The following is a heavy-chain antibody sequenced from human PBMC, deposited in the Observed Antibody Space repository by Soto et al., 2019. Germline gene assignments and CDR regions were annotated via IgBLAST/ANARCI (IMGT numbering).Heavy chain of an antibody. Sequence: GESLKISCAASGFTFSSYAMHWVRQAPGKGLEWVAVISYDGSNKYYADSVKGRFTISRDNSKNTLYLQMNSLRAEDTAVYYCARDISSWYHPPLYYYYGLDVWGQGTTVTVSS. CDR2: ISYDGSNK. CDR1: GFTFSSYA. J-gene: IGHJ6*02. D-gene: IGHD6-13*01. V-gene: IGHV3-30-3*01. CDR3: ARDISSWYHPPLYYYYGLDV.